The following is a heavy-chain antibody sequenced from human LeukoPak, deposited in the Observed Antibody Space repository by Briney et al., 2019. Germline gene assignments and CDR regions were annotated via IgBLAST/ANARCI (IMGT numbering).Heavy chain of an antibody. CDR3: ARSQSSSWYGGFDY. CDR2: IYYSGST. D-gene: IGHD6-13*01. Sequence: SQTLSLTCTVSGGSISGGDYYWSWIRQSPGKGLEWRGNIYYSGSTYYNPSLESGLTISVETSKKHFSQHLRPVTAAATAGDYFARSQSSSWYGGFDYWGQGILVTVSS. J-gene: IGHJ4*02. V-gene: IGHV4-30-4*08. CDR1: GGSISGGDYY.